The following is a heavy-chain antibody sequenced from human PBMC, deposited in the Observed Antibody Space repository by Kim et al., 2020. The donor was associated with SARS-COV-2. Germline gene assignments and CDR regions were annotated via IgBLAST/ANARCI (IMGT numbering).Heavy chain of an antibody. D-gene: IGHD6-13*01. CDR3: ARSSSWYLFDY. Sequence: TYYADSVKGRFTISRDNSKNTLYRQMNSLRAEDTAVYYCARSSSWYLFDYWGQGTLVTVSS. V-gene: IGHV3-66*01. J-gene: IGHJ4*02. CDR2: T.